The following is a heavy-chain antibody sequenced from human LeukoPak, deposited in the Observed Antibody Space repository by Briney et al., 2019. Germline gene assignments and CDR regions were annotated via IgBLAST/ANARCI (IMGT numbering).Heavy chain of an antibody. Sequence: PSETLSLTCTVSGGSISSSSYYWGWIRQPPGKGLEWIGSIYYSGSTYYNPSLKSRVTISVDTSKNQFSLKLSSVTAADTAVYYCARAPLYNWKDAYYFDYWGQGTLVTVSS. CDR2: IYYSGST. V-gene: IGHV4-39*07. CDR1: GGSISSSSYY. CDR3: ARAPLYNWKDAYYFDY. J-gene: IGHJ4*02. D-gene: IGHD1-20*01.